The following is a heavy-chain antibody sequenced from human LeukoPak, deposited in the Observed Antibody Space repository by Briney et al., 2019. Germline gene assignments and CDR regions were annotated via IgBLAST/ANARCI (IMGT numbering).Heavy chain of an antibody. Sequence: PGGSLRLSCAASGFTFSSYSMNWVRQAPGKGLEWVSSISSSSSYIYYADSVKGRFTIPRDNAKNSLYLQMNSLRAEDTAVYYCARGGMVRNGIDYWGQGTLVTVSS. CDR1: GFTFSSYS. D-gene: IGHD3-10*01. CDR2: ISSSSSYI. V-gene: IGHV3-21*01. CDR3: ARGGMVRNGIDY. J-gene: IGHJ4*02.